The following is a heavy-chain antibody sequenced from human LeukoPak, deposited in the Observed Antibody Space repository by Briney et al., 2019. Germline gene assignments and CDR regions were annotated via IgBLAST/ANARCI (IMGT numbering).Heavy chain of an antibody. CDR3: ARDHPLWSMCCFRDALDI. Sequence: ASVKVSCKASGYTFTSYGISWVRQAPGQGLEWMGWISAYNGNTNYAQKLQGRVTMTTDTSTSTAYMELRSLRSDDTAVYYCARDHPLWSMCCFRDALDIWGQGTMVTVSS. J-gene: IGHJ3*02. V-gene: IGHV1-18*01. CDR1: GYTFTSYG. CDR2: ISAYNGNT. D-gene: IGHD2-15*01.